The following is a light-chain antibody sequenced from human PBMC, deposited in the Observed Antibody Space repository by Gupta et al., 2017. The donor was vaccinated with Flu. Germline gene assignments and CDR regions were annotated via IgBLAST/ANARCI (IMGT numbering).Light chain of an antibody. V-gene: IGKV4-1*01. CDR3: QQYYSTPCT. Sequence: DIAMTQSTDSLPVSLGERTNINCKSSQSVLYGSNNKIYLTLYQQKPGQPPKLLIYWASTRESGVPDLFSGSGSGTDFTLTISSLQAEDVAVYYCQQYYSTPCTFGPGTKVDIK. J-gene: IGKJ3*01. CDR2: WAS. CDR1: QSVLYGSNNKIY.